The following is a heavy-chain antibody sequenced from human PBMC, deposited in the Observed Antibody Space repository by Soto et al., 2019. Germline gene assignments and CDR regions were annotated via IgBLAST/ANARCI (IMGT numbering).Heavy chain of an antibody. Sequence: GGSLRLSCAGSGFTFSNFPLHWVRQAPGKGLEWVAVISFDGANKYYADSVKGRFALSRDNSKNTVFLQMSSLRRDDTAIYYCARSTLVTTRYFQHWGQGTQVTVSS. CDR2: ISFDGANK. D-gene: IGHD4-4*01. CDR3: ARSTLVTTRYFQH. V-gene: IGHV3-30*09. CDR1: GFTFSNFP. J-gene: IGHJ1*01.